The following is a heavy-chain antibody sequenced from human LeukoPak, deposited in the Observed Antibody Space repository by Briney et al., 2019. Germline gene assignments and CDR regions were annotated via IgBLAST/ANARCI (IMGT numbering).Heavy chain of an antibody. CDR2: IYSGGST. CDR3: AARSGWDAFDI. J-gene: IGHJ3*02. CDR1: GFTVSSNY. Sequence: GGSLRLSCAASGFTVSSNYMSWVRQAPGKGMEWVSVIYSGGSTYYADSVKGRFTISRDNSKNTLYPQMNSLRAEDTAVYYCAARSGWDAFDIWGQGTMVTVSS. D-gene: IGHD6-19*01. V-gene: IGHV3-53*01.